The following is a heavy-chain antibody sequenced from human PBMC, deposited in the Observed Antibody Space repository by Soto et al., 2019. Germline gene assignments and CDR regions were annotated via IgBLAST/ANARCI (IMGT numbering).Heavy chain of an antibody. CDR2: MYHSGNT. Sequence: PETLSLTCTVSDGSVSSRSHYWGWIRQPPGKGLEWIGDMYHSGNTNYNPSLKSRVTISVDTPKNQFSLKLTSVTAADTAVYYCARDKITGLFDYWGQGTLVTVSS. CDR1: DGSVSSRSHY. V-gene: IGHV4-39*02. J-gene: IGHJ4*02. CDR3: ARDKITGLFDY. D-gene: IGHD2-8*02.